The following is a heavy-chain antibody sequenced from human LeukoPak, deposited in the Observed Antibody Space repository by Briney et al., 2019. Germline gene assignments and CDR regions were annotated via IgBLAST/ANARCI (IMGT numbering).Heavy chain of an antibody. CDR2: ISRSGGST. CDR1: GFTFATYA. CDR3: ARDPYYDSSGYDPPMDV. J-gene: IGHJ6*02. D-gene: IGHD3-22*01. V-gene: IGHV3-23*01. Sequence: GGSLRLSCAASGFTFATYAMSWVRQTPGKGLEWVSGISRSGGSTYHADSVKGRFTISRDNSKNTLYLQMNSLRDEDTAVYYCARDPYYDSSGYDPPMDVWGQGTTVTVSS.